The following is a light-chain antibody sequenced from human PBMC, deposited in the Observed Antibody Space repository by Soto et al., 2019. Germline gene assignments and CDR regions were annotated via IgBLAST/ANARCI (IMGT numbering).Light chain of an antibody. CDR3: QRYGG. V-gene: IGKV3-11*01. CDR1: QRVNNY. J-gene: IGKJ1*01. Sequence: EIVLTQSPATLSLSPGERATLSCRASQRVNNYLAWYQQKPGQAPRLLIYDTSNRATGIPARFSGSGSGTDFTLTISRLEPEDFAVYYCQRYGGFGQGTKVDIK. CDR2: DTS.